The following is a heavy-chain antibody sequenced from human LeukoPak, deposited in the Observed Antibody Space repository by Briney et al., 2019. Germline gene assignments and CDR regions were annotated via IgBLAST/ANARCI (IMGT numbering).Heavy chain of an antibody. Sequence: GGSLRLSCAASGLTFSSYAMSWVRQAPGKGLEWVSTISGSGYSTYYADSVKGRFTISRDNSKNTLFLQMNSLRAEDTAVYYCAKATYSSSWNLYFDYWGQGTLVTVSS. D-gene: IGHD6-13*01. J-gene: IGHJ4*02. CDR1: GLTFSSYA. CDR3: AKATYSSSWNLYFDY. CDR2: ISGSGYST. V-gene: IGHV3-23*01.